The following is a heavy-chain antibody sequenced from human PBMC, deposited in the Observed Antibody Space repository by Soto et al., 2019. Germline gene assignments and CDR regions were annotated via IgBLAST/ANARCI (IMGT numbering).Heavy chain of an antibody. CDR2: ISPMFGAA. J-gene: IGHJ4*02. V-gene: IGHV1-69*19. Sequence: QVQLVQSGAEMKKPGSSVKVSCQSSGGTFNTYAMNWVRQAPRQGPQWMGDISPMFGAANYAPKFQGRVTRSADESTGTSYMQLSGLTSEDTALYFCAREVEVHAPAFVYWGQGTLVTVSS. CDR3: AREVEVHAPAFVY. CDR1: GGTFNTYA. D-gene: IGHD3-10*01.